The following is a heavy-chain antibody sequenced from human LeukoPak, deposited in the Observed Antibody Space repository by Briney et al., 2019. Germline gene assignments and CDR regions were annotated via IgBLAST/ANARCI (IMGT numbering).Heavy chain of an antibody. J-gene: IGHJ6*02. CDR3: ARDPRYCSGGSCYGRVYGMDV. D-gene: IGHD2-15*01. CDR2: IWYDGSNK. CDR1: GFTFSSYG. V-gene: IGHV3-33*01. Sequence: PGGSLRLSCAASGFTFSSYGMHWVRQAPGKGLEWVAVIWYDGSNKYYADSVKGRFTISRDNSKNTLYLKMNSLRAEDTAVYYCARDPRYCSGGSCYGRVYGMDVWGQGTTVTVSS.